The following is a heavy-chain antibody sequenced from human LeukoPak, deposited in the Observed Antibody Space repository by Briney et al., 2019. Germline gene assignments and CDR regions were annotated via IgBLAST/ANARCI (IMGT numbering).Heavy chain of an antibody. Sequence: SETLSLTCTVSGGPISSYYWSWIRQPPGKGLEWIGYIYYSGSTNYNPSLKSRVTISVDTSKNQFSLKLSSVTAADTAVYYCARGLYYDFWSGKEYYFDYWGQGTLVTVSS. J-gene: IGHJ4*02. V-gene: IGHV4-59*01. D-gene: IGHD3-3*01. CDR2: IYYSGST. CDR3: ARGLYYDFWSGKEYYFDY. CDR1: GGPISSYY.